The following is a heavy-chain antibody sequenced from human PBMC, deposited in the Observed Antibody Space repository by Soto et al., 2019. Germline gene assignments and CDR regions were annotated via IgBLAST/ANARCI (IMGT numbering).Heavy chain of an antibody. CDR2: ISGSDGST. V-gene: IGHV3-23*01. Sequence: GSLRLSCSASGFTFSDFEMYWVRQAPGKGLEWVSVISGSDGSTYYADSVKGRFTISRDNSKNTLNLQMNSLRAEDTAVYYCARRSSSWYFDYWGQGTLVTVSS. D-gene: IGHD6-13*01. CDR3: ARRSSSWYFDY. J-gene: IGHJ4*02. CDR1: GFTFSDFE.